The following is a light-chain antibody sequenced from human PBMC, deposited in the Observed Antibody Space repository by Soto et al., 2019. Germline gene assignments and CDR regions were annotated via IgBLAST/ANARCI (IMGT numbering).Light chain of an antibody. CDR1: SSNIGNNA. CDR3: AAWDDSLNGPV. V-gene: IGLV1-36*01. Sequence: QSVLIQPPSVSAAPRQRVTISCSGSSSNIGNNAVQWYQQLPGKAPKLLIHYDDRVSSGVSDRFSGSKSGTSASLAISGLQSEDEADYYCAAWDDSLNGPVFGGGTTLTVL. J-gene: IGLJ3*02. CDR2: YDD.